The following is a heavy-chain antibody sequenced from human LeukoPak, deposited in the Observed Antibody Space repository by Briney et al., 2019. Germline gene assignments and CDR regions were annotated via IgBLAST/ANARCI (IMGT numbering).Heavy chain of an antibody. V-gene: IGHV3-30*04. Sequence: PGGSLRLSCAASGFTFSSYAMHSVRQAPGKGLEWVAVISYDGSNKYYADSVKGRFTISRDNSKNTLYLQMNSLRAEDTAVYYCARGGVVVITPFDYWGQGTLVTVSS. CDR1: GFTFSSYA. CDR3: ARGGVVVITPFDY. D-gene: IGHD3-22*01. CDR2: ISYDGSNK. J-gene: IGHJ4*02.